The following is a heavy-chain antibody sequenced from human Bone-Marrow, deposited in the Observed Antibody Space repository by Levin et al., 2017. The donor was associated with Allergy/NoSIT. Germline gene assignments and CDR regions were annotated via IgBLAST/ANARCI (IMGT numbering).Heavy chain of an antibody. Sequence: GSLRLSCAVYSGSFSGHYCSWIRQPPGKGLEWIGEIDHSGSTNYHPSLQSRVTISVDTSKNQFSLKLSSVTAADTAVYYCARDYYDSRGYAYLIWGQGTLVTVSS. CDR3: ARDYYDSRGYAYLI. D-gene: IGHD3-22*01. J-gene: IGHJ4*02. CDR2: IDHSGST. V-gene: IGHV4-34*01. CDR1: SGSFSGHY.